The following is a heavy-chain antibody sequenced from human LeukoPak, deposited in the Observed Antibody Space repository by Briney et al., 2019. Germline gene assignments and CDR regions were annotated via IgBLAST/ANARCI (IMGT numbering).Heavy chain of an antibody. D-gene: IGHD2/OR15-2a*01. CDR1: GYTFTNYG. CDR3: ARVSILNEPYWYFDL. V-gene: IGHV1-18*01. Sequence: ASVKVSCKASGYTFTNYGINWVRQAPGQGLEWMGWISGHNGNTNYAQKLQGRVTMTTDTSTSTAYMELRSLRSDDTAVYYCARVSILNEPYWYFDLWGRGTLVTVSS. J-gene: IGHJ2*01. CDR2: ISGHNGNT.